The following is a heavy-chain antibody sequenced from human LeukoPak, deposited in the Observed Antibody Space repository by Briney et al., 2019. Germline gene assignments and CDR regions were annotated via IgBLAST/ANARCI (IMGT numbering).Heavy chain of an antibody. J-gene: IGHJ4*02. V-gene: IGHV3-30*18. D-gene: IGHD3-10*01. CDR1: GFTFSSFG. CDR3: VKGDYHGPLLPFDY. CDR2: ISYDGNNK. Sequence: GGSLRLSCGASGFTFSSFGMHWVRQAPGKGLEWVAVISYDGNNKYYVDSVKGRFTISRDNSKNTLSLQMNSLRAEDTAVYYCVKGDYHGPLLPFDYWGQGTLVTVSS.